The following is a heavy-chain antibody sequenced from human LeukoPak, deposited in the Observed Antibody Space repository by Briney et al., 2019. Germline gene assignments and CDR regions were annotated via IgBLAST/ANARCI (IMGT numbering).Heavy chain of an antibody. D-gene: IGHD6-13*01. CDR2: IYTSGST. Sequence: PSETLSLTCTVSGGSISSYYWSWTRQPPGKGLEWIGYIYTSGSTNYNPSLKSRVTISVDTSKNQFSLKLSSVTAADTAVYYCARLYSLYYFDYWGQGTLVTVSS. V-gene: IGHV4-4*09. J-gene: IGHJ4*02. CDR3: ARLYSLYYFDY. CDR1: GGSISSYY.